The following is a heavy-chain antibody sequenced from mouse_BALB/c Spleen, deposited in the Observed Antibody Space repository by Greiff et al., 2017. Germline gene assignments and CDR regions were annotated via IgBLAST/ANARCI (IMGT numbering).Heavy chain of an antibody. CDR1: GFTFSSFG. CDR3: ARSNYRYLYFDY. Sequence: EVQLVESGGGLVQPGGSRKLSCAASGFTFSSFGMHWVRQAPEKGLEWVAYISSGSSTIYYADTVKGRFTISRDNPKNTLFLQMTSLRSEDTAMYYCARSNYRYLYFDYWGQGTTLTVSS. V-gene: IGHV5-17*02. CDR2: ISSGSSTI. D-gene: IGHD2-14*01. J-gene: IGHJ2*01.